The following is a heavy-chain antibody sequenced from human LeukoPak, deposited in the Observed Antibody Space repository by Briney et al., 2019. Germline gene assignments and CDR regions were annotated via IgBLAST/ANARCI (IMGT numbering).Heavy chain of an antibody. CDR3: AREQVVAAEYYYCYGMDV. CDR1: GYTFIDYY. CDR2: INANSGAT. J-gene: IGHJ6*02. Sequence: GASVKVSCKASGYTFIDYYIHWVRLAPGQGLEWMGWINANSGATNYAPKFQGSVTMTRDTSTNTAYMELRSLRSDDTALYYCAREQVVAAEYYYCYGMDVWGQGTTVTVSS. D-gene: IGHD2-2*01. V-gene: IGHV1-2*02.